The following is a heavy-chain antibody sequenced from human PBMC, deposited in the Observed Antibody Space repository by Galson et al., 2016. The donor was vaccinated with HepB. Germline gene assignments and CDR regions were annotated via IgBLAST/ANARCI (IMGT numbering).Heavy chain of an antibody. CDR1: GDTLTSYG. CDR2: ITAYNGNT. CDR3: ARENGGYSGYDHAYYYGLDV. J-gene: IGHJ6*02. D-gene: IGHD5-12*01. Sequence: SVKVSCKASGDTLTSYGITWVRQAPGQGLDWMGWITAYNGNTYYEKNFQGRVTMTADTSTSTAYMELRSLRSDDTAVYYCARENGGYSGYDHAYYYGLDVWGQGTTVTVSS. V-gene: IGHV1-18*01.